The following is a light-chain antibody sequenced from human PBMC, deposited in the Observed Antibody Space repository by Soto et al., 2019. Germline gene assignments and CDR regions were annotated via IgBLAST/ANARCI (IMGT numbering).Light chain of an antibody. Sequence: QSVLTQPASVSGSHGQSITISCTGTSSDVGGYNYVCWYQHHPGKAPKLIISEVSNRPSGVSDRFSGSKSGNTASLTISGLQPEDEADYYCTSFTSSTTYVFGTGTKVTVL. CDR2: EVS. CDR1: SSDVGGYNY. V-gene: IGLV2-14*01. J-gene: IGLJ1*01. CDR3: TSFTSSTTYV.